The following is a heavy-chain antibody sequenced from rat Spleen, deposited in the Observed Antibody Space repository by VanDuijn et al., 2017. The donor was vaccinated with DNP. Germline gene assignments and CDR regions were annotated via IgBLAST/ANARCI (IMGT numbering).Heavy chain of an antibody. D-gene: IGHD1-11*01. V-gene: IGHV5-19*01. CDR3: TTDFERGY. CDR2: ISASGGST. CDR1: GFTFSYYG. J-gene: IGHJ2*01. Sequence: DVQPVESGGGLVQPGRSLKLSCAASGFTFSYYGMAWVRQAPKKGLEWVASISASGGSTSYRDSVKGRFTISRDNAKSILYLQMDSLRSEDTATFYCTTDFERGYWGQGVMVTVSS.